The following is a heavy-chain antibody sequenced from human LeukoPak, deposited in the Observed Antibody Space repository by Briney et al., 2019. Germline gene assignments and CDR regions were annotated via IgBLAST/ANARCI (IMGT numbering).Heavy chain of an antibody. D-gene: IGHD6-13*01. CDR3: AREYSSSWYDLDY. CDR1: GFTFDDYA. Sequence: PGRSLRLSCAASGFTFDDYAMHWVRQAPGKGLEWVSSISWNSGSIGYADSVKGRFTISRVNAKNSLYLQMNSLRTEDTALYYCAREYSSSWYDLDYWGQGTLVTVSS. CDR2: ISWNSGSI. J-gene: IGHJ4*02. V-gene: IGHV3-9*01.